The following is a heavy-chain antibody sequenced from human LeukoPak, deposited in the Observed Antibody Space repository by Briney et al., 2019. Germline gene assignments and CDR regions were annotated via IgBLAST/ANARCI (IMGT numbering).Heavy chain of an antibody. CDR3: ARDDPVTIFGVIVRGDAFDI. Sequence: GGSLRLSCEASGFTFSNYAMTWVRQAPGKGLEWVAVIWFDGSHKYYVDSVKGRFTISRDNSKNTLHLQMNSLRAEDTAIYYCARDDPVTIFGVIVRGDAFDIWGQGTMVTVSS. CDR1: GFTFSNYA. CDR2: IWFDGSHK. D-gene: IGHD3-3*01. J-gene: IGHJ3*02. V-gene: IGHV3-33*08.